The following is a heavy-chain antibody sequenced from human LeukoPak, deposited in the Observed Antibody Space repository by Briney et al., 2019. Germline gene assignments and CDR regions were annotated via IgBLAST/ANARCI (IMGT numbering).Heavy chain of an antibody. Sequence: PSETLSLTCTVSGGSISSSSYYWGWIRQPPGKGLEWIGSIYYSGSTYYNPSLKSRVTISVDTSKNQFSLKLSSVTAADTAVYYCARPQSPSSSSWYPDDAFDIWGQGTMVTVSS. V-gene: IGHV4-39*01. CDR2: IYYSGST. CDR3: ARPQSPSSSSWYPDDAFDI. D-gene: IGHD6-13*01. J-gene: IGHJ3*02. CDR1: GGSISSSSYY.